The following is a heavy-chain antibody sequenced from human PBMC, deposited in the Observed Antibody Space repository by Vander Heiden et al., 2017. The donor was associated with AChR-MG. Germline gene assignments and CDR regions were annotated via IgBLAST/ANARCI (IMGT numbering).Heavy chain of an antibody. J-gene: IGHJ4*02. CDR3: GRGSVTTPVDY. V-gene: IGHV1-3*01. CDR2: INSGNGNT. CDR1: GYSFRTYA. Sequence: QVQLVQSGAEVKEPGASVKVSCKASGYSFRTYAMHWVRQAPGQSLEWVGWINSGNGNTKYSQKFQGRVTITRDTSASTAYMEVSSLRSEDTAVYYCGRGSVTTPVDYWGQGTLVTVSS. D-gene: IGHD4-17*01.